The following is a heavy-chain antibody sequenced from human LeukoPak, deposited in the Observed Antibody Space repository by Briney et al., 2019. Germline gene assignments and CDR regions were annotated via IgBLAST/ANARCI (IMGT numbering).Heavy chain of an antibody. CDR1: GYTLTELS. CDR2: FDPEDGET. D-gene: IGHD1-20*01. CDR3: AITAYNWNYSDY. Sequence: ASVKVSCKVSGYTLTELSMHWVRQAPGKGLEWMGGFDPEDGETIYAQKFQGGVTMTEDTSTDTAYMELSSLRSEDTAVYYCAITAYNWNYSDYWGQGTLVTVSS. V-gene: IGHV1-24*01. J-gene: IGHJ4*02.